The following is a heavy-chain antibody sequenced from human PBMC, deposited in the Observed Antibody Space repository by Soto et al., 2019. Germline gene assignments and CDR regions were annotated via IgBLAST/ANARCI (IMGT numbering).Heavy chain of an antibody. D-gene: IGHD6-19*01. Sequence: PSETLSLTCDVSGASITTYYWSWIRQAPGKGPEWIGNVYHTGSTDYNSSLKSRVTISVDTSKNQFSLKVNSVTAADTAVYYCARRLFGSGWTLDSWGQGALVTVSS. CDR1: GASITTYY. V-gene: IGHV4-59*01. CDR2: VYHTGST. J-gene: IGHJ4*02. CDR3: ARRLFGSGWTLDS.